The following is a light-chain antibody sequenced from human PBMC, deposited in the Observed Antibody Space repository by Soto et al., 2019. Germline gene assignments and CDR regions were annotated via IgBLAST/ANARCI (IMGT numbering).Light chain of an antibody. V-gene: IGKV3-20*01. Sequence: EILFTQSPATLSLSPGERATLSCRASQTLSSRHLAWYQQKPGQAPRLLIYGSSSRATDIPDRFSGSGSGTDFTLTISTLEPEDFAIYYCQQYGYSRTFGQGTKVDIK. CDR3: QQYGYSRT. CDR2: GSS. CDR1: QTLSSRH. J-gene: IGKJ1*01.